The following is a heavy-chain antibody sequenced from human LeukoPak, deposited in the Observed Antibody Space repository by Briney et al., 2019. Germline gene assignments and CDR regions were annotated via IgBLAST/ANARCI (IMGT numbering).Heavy chain of an antibody. CDR3: AKDDIVVVPAAISDAFDI. V-gene: IGHV3-74*01. Sequence: GGSLRLSCAASGFTFSSYWMHWVRQAPGKGLVWVSRINTDGSSTSYADSVKGRFTISRDNAKNTLYLQMNSLRAEDTAVYYCAKDDIVVVPAAISDAFDIWGQGTMVTVSS. CDR2: INTDGSST. D-gene: IGHD2-2*02. CDR1: GFTFSSYW. J-gene: IGHJ3*02.